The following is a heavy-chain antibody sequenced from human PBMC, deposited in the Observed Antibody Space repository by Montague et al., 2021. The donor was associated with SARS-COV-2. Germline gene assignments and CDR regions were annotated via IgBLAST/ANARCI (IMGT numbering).Heavy chain of an antibody. CDR2: IGKAGDT. Sequence: SLRLSCAASGFTFSQYDMHWVRQVTGKGLEWVSGIGKAGDTHYPXXVKGRFTISREDAKNSLYLQMNSLRAGDTAVYYCGRGVRYFGSGGWSFYYYGVDVWGQGTTVTVSS. V-gene: IGHV3-13*01. D-gene: IGHD3-10*01. CDR3: GRGVRYFGSGGWSFYYYGVDV. J-gene: IGHJ6*02. CDR1: GFTFSQYD.